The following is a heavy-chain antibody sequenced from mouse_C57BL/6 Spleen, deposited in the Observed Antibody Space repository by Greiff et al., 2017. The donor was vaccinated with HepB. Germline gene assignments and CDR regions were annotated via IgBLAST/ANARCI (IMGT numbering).Heavy chain of an antibody. CDR3: ARESDDGYSYYFDY. D-gene: IGHD2-3*01. J-gene: IGHJ2*01. CDR1: GYTFTSYW. CDR2: IDPSDSET. V-gene: IGHV1-52*01. Sequence: QVQLQQPGAELVRPGSSVKLSCKASGYTFTSYWMHWVKQRPIQGLEWIGNIDPSDSETHYNQKFKDKATLTVDKSSSTAYMQLSSLTSEDSAVYYCARESDDGYSYYFDYWGQGTTLTVSS.